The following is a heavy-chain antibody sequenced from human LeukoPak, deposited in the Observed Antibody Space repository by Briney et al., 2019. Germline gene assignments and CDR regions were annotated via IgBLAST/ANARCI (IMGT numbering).Heavy chain of an antibody. CDR2: ISSSGSTI. D-gene: IGHD6-13*01. J-gene: IGHJ4*02. V-gene: IGHV3-11*01. Sequence: GGSLRLSCAASGFTFSDYYMSWIRQAPGKGLEWVSYISSSGSTIYYADSVKGRFTISRDNAKNSLYLQMNSLRAEDTAVYYCARASSGYSSSWYVDYWGQGTLATVSS. CDR3: ARASSGYSSSWYVDY. CDR1: GFTFSDYY.